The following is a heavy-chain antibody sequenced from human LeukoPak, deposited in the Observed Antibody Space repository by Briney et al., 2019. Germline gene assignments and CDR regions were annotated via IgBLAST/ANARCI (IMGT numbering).Heavy chain of an antibody. D-gene: IGHD2-2*01. CDR3: ARDSIQYQLLLWFDP. CDR2: IIPILGIA. V-gene: IGHV1-69*04. CDR1: GGTFSSYA. J-gene: IGHJ5*02. Sequence: ASVKVSCKASGGTFSSYAISWVRQAPGQGLEWMGRIIPILGIANYAQKFQGRVTITADKSTSTAYMELSSLRSEDTAVYYCARDSIQYQLLLWFDPWGQGTLVTVSS.